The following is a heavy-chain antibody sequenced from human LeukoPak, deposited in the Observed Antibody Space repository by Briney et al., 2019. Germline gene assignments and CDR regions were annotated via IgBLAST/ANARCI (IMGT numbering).Heavy chain of an antibody. Sequence: PSETLSLTCTISGGSISSGGYYWSWIRQHPGKGLEWIGSIYYSGSTNYNPSLQGRVTISLDTSRNQFSLKLSSVTAADTAVYYCASGDNDPLFDYWGQGTLVTVSS. CDR1: GGSISSGGYY. V-gene: IGHV4-31*03. D-gene: IGHD1-1*01. J-gene: IGHJ4*02. CDR3: ASGDNDPLFDY. CDR2: IYYSGST.